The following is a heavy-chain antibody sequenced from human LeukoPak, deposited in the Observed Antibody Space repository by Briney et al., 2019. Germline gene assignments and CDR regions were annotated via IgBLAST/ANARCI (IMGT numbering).Heavy chain of an antibody. CDR2: INPNSGGT. D-gene: IGHD3-9*01. CDR1: GYTFTGYY. V-gene: IGHV1-2*02. CDR3: ARDLTGLSHGPP. Sequence: ASVKVSCKASGYTFTGYYMHWVRQAPGQGLEWMGWINPNSGGTNYAQKFQGRVTVTRDTSIATAYMELSRLRPDDAAVYYCARDLTGLSHGPPWGQGTLVTVSS. J-gene: IGHJ5*02.